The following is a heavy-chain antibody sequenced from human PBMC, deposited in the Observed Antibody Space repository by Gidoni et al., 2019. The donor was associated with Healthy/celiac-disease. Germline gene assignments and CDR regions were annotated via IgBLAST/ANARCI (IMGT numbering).Heavy chain of an antibody. CDR3: ARGLKGGVGATQRIFDY. D-gene: IGHD1-26*01. CDR1: GGSISSYY. J-gene: IGHJ4*02. Sequence: QVLLQESGPGLVKPSETLYLTCTVSGGSISSYYWSWIRQPPGKGLEWIGYIYYSGSTNYNPSLKSRVTISVDTSKNQFSLKLSSVTAADTAVYYCARGLKGGVGATQRIFDYWGQGTLVTVSS. V-gene: IGHV4-59*01. CDR2: IYYSGST.